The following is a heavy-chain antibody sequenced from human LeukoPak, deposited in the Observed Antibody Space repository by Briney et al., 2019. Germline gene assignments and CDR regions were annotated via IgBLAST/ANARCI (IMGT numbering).Heavy chain of an antibody. CDR1: GYTFTSYD. CDR3: ARATTGTPRGISDY. D-gene: IGHD1-1*01. J-gene: IGHJ4*02. CDR2: INPSGGST. Sequence: ASVKVSCKASGYTFTSYDINWVRQAPGQGLEWMGVINPSGGSTSYAQKFQGRVTMTRDTSTRTVYMEVNSLRSEDTAVYYCARATTGTPRGISDYWGQGTLVTVSS. V-gene: IGHV1-46*01.